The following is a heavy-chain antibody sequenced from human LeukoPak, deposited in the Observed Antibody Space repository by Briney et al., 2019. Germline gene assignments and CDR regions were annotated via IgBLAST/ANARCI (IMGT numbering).Heavy chain of an antibody. CDR1: GFTFSSYE. CDR3: AKDLFLSGYDYSGDY. J-gene: IGHJ4*02. Sequence: GGSLRLSCAASGFTFSSYEMNWVRQAPGKGLEWVSYISSSGSTIYYADSVKGRFTISRDNSKNTLYLQMNSLRAEDTAVYYCAKDLFLSGYDYSGDYWGQGTLVTVSS. CDR2: ISSSGSTI. V-gene: IGHV3-48*03. D-gene: IGHD5-12*01.